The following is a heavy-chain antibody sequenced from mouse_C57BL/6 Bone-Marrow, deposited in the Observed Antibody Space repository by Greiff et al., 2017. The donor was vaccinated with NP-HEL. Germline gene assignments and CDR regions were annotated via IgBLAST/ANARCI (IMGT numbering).Heavy chain of an antibody. Sequence: VQLVESGAELVRPGTSVKMSCKASGYTFTNYWIGWAKQRPGHGLEWIGDIYPGGGYTNYNEKFKGKATLTADKSSSTAYMQFSSLTSEDSAIYYCARKDDYGSSYDYWGQGTTLTVSS. J-gene: IGHJ2*01. CDR2: IYPGGGYT. V-gene: IGHV1-63*01. D-gene: IGHD1-1*01. CDR3: ARKDDYGSSYDY. CDR1: GYTFTNYW.